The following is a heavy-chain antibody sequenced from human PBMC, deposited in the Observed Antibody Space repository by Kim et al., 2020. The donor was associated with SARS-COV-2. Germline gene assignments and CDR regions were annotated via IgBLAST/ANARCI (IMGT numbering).Heavy chain of an antibody. D-gene: IGHD3-10*01. J-gene: IGHJ4*02. CDR1: GFSFSSYA. CDR3: TRDGRCGECSAGDY. V-gene: IGHV3-33*08. Sequence: GGSLRLSCAASGFSFSSYAMHWVRQSPGKGLEWVSVICSNGSNMYYADSVKGRFTISRDTSKNTLYLQMNSLRLDDTAGYYCTRDGRCGECSAGDYWGQGTLVTVSS. CDR2: ICSNGSNM.